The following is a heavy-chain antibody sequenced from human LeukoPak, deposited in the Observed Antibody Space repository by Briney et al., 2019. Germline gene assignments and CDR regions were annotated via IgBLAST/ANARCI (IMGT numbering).Heavy chain of an antibody. CDR1: GFTFSSYA. CDR3: AKDRESIVGATSFDY. J-gene: IGHJ4*02. D-gene: IGHD1-26*01. CDR2: ISGSGGST. V-gene: IGHV3-23*01. Sequence: GGSLRLSCAASGFTFSSYAMSWVRQAPGKGLEWVSAISGSGGSTYYADSVKGRFTISRDNSKNTLYPQMNSLRAEDTAVYYCAKDRESIVGATSFDYWGQGTLVTVSS.